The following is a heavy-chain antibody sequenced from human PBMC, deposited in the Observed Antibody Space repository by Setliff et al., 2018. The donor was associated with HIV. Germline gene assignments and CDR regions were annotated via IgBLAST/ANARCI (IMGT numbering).Heavy chain of an antibody. V-gene: IGHV1-3*04. CDR1: GYTFSNYA. D-gene: IGHD5-18*01. Sequence: ASVKVSCKSSGYTFSNYALHWVRQAPGQRLEWMGWINTANANTKYSRKFQGRVTITRDTSASTAYMELSSLRSEDTAVYFCARDMQDNNSFGPNSNLGYWGQGTQVTVSS. CDR3: ARDMQDNNSFGPNSNLGY. J-gene: IGHJ4*02. CDR2: INTANANT.